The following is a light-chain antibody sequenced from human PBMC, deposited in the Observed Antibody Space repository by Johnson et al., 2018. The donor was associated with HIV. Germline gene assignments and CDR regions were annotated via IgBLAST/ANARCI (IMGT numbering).Light chain of an antibody. CDR3: GTWDSSLTTGC. CDR1: SSNIGNNY. CDR2: DNN. V-gene: IGLV1-51*01. Sequence: QSVLTQPPSVSAAPGQQVTISCSGSSSNIGNNYVSWYQQLPGTAPKLLIYDNNKRPSGIPDRFSGSKSGTSATLGITGLQTGDEADYYCGTWDSSLTTGCFGTGTKVTVL. J-gene: IGLJ1*01.